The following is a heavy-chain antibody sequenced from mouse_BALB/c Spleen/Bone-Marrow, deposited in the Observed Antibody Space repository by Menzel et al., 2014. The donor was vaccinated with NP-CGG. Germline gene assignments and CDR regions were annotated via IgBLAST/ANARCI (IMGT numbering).Heavy chain of an antibody. V-gene: IGHV2-3*01. J-gene: IGHJ3*01. CDR1: GFSLTSYG. CDR2: IWGDGNT. CDR3: AIYYRSSWFAY. Sequence: LQESGPGLVAPSQSLSITCTVSGFSLTSYGVSWVRQPPGKGLEWLGVIWGDGNTNYHSALISRLSISKDNSKSQVFLKLNRLQTDDTATYYCAIYYRSSWFAYWGQGTLVTVSA. D-gene: IGHD2-14*01.